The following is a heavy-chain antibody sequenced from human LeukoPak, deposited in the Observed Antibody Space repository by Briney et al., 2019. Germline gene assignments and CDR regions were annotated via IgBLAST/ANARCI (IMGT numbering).Heavy chain of an antibody. Sequence: PGGSLRLSCAASGFTFSSYGMHWVRQAPGKGLEWVAFIRYDGSNKYYADSVKGRFTISRDNSKNTLYLQMNSLRAEDTAVYYCAKDWGAARTRDDAFDIWGQGTMVTVSS. CDR3: AKDWGAARTRDDAFDI. J-gene: IGHJ3*02. V-gene: IGHV3-30*02. D-gene: IGHD6-6*01. CDR2: IRYDGSNK. CDR1: GFTFSSYG.